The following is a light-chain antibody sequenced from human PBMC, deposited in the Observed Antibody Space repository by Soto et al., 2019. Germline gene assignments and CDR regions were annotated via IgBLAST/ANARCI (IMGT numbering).Light chain of an antibody. V-gene: IGKV1-5*01. CDR2: DAS. CDR1: QSISNW. CDR3: QQYNSYPRT. Sequence: IEMTQYPSTLPASVGDRVTITCGASQSISNWLAWYQQKPGEAPKLLIYDASSLESGVPSRFRGSGSGTEFTLTISSLKPDDFATYYCQQYNSYPRTFGGGTKVDIK. J-gene: IGKJ4*01.